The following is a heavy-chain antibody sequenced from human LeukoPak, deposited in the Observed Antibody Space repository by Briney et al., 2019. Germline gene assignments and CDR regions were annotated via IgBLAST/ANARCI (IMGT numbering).Heavy chain of an antibody. CDR2: INSDGSST. V-gene: IGHV3-74*01. CDR1: GFTFSSYW. D-gene: IGHD3-3*01. J-gene: IGHJ3*02. CDR3: ARDSQSIRDFWSGYPDAFDI. Sequence: PGGSLRLSCAASGFTFSSYWMHWVRQAPGKGLVWVSRINSDGSSTSYADSVKGRFTIPRDNAKNSLYLQMNSLRAEDTAVYYCARDSQSIRDFWSGYPDAFDIWGQGTMVTVSS.